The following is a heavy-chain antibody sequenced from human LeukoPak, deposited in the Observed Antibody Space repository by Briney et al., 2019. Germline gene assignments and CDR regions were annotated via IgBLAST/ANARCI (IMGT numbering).Heavy chain of an antibody. V-gene: IGHV3-21*04. CDR2: ISSSSSYI. CDR1: GFTFSSYS. Sequence: KPGGSLRLSCAASGFTFSSYSMNWVRQAPGKGLEWVSSISSSSSYIYYADSVKGRFTISRDNAKNSLYLQMNSLRAEDTALYYCAKGKWYSGTYHFDYWGQGTLVTVSS. D-gene: IGHD1-26*01. J-gene: IGHJ4*02. CDR3: AKGKWYSGTYHFDY.